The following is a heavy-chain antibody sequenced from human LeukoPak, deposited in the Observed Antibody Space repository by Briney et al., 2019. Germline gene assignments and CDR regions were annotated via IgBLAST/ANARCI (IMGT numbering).Heavy chain of an antibody. CDR3: ARSTGHFDY. CDR2: ISGSGSST. CDR1: GFTFSSCG. D-gene: IGHD3-9*01. V-gene: IGHV3-23*01. J-gene: IGHJ4*02. Sequence: PGGSLRLSCVASGFTFSSCGMSWVRQAPGQGLQWVSAISGSGSSTFYADSVKGRFTISRDNSKNTLYLQMNSLRAEDTAVYYCARSTGHFDYWGQGTLVTVSS.